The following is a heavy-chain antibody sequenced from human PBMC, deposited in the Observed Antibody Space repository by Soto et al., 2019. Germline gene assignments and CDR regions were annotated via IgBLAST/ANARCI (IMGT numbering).Heavy chain of an antibody. CDR1: GGSFSCYY. Sequence: PSETLRLTGAVYGGSFSCYYWTWVRKPPGKGLEWIGDVNHSGSTNQNPSLKSRVTISVDTSKHQFSLKLKSVTAADTAVYFCARGITTIPAVQGDAPDNCHPDSGGLRTLATV. V-gene: IGHV4-34*01. D-gene: IGHD3-22*01. CDR2: VNHSGST. J-gene: IGHJ5*01. CDR3: ARGITTIPAVQGDAPDNCHPDS.